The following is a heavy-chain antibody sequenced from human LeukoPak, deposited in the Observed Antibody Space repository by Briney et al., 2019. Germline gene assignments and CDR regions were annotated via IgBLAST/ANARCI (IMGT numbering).Heavy chain of an antibody. CDR2: INPSGGNT. CDR1: GYTFTSYY. D-gene: IGHD5-24*01. V-gene: IGHV1-46*01. CDR3: ARGARIWLQFKTSAGFDY. Sequence: ASVKVSCKASGYTFTSYYMNWMRQAPGQGLEWMGMINPSGGNTNYAQKFQGRVTMATDTSTGTVYMELRSLRSEDTAVYYCARGARIWLQFKTSAGFDYWGQGTLLTVSS. J-gene: IGHJ4*02.